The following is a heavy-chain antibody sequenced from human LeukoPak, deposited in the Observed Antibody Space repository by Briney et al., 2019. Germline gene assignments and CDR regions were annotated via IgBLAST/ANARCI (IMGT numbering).Heavy chain of an antibody. CDR1: GFTFSSYA. V-gene: IGHV3-23*01. J-gene: IGHJ1*01. Sequence: GGSLRLSCAASGFTFSSYAMSWVRQAPGKGLEWVSTISGSGGNTYYADSVKGRFTISRDSSKSTLYLQINSLSAEDTAVYHCARGHSSGYVEYFQHWGQGTLVTVSS. CDR3: ARGHSSGYVEYFQH. CDR2: ISGSGGNT. D-gene: IGHD3-22*01.